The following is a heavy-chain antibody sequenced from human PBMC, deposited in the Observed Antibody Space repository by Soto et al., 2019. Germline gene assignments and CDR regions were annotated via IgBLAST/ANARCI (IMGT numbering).Heavy chain of an antibody. CDR3: ARGAPETYYYDSSGYRLDY. Sequence: GGSLRLSCAASGFTFSSYSMNWVRQAPGKGLEWVSSISSSSSYIYYADSVKGRFTISRDNAKNSLYLQMNSLRAEDTAVYYCARGAPETYYYDSSGYRLDYWGQGTLVTVSS. V-gene: IGHV3-21*01. D-gene: IGHD3-22*01. CDR1: GFTFSSYS. J-gene: IGHJ4*02. CDR2: ISSSSSYI.